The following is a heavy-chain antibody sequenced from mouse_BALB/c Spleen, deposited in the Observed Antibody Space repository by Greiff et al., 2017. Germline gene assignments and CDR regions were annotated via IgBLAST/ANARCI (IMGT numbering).Heavy chain of an antibody. Sequence: DVMLVESGGGLVQPKGSLKLSCAASGFTFNTYAMNWVRQAPGKGLEWVARIRSKSNNYATYYADSVKDRFTISRDDSQSMLYLQMNNLKTEDTAMYYCVRHDYYGSSYGAYWGQGTLVTVSA. V-gene: IGHV10-1*02. J-gene: IGHJ3*01. CDR2: IRSKSNNYAT. CDR3: VRHDYYGSSYGAY. CDR1: GFTFNTYA. D-gene: IGHD1-1*01.